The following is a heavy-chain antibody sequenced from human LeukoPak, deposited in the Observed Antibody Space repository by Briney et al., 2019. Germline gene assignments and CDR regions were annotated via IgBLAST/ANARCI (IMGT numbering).Heavy chain of an antibody. CDR2: INPSGGST. Sequence: ASVKVSCKASGYAFTGYYMHWVRQAPGQGLEWMGIINPSGGSTSYAQKFQGRVTMTRDMSTSTVYMELSSLRSEDTAVYYCARTTDIVATIYNYWGQGTLVIVSS. J-gene: IGHJ4*02. D-gene: IGHD5-12*01. CDR1: GYAFTGYY. V-gene: IGHV1-46*01. CDR3: ARTTDIVATIYNY.